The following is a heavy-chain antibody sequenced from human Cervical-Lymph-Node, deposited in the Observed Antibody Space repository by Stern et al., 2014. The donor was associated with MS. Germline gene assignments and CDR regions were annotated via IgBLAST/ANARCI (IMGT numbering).Heavy chain of an antibody. CDR2: ISTYNGNT. D-gene: IGHD2-15*01. CDR1: GYTFTSYG. J-gene: IGHJ3*02. V-gene: IGHV1-18*01. CDR3: ARGLLGSENAFDI. Sequence: QVQLVQSGAEVKKPGASVKVSCKASGYTFTSYGISWVRQAPGQGLEWMGEISTYNGNTNYAQKLQGRVTVTTDTSTSTAYMELRSLISDDTAVDYGARGLLGSENAFDIWGQGTMVTVSS.